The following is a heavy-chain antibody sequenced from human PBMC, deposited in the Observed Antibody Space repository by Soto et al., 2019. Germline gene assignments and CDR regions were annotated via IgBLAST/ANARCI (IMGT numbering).Heavy chain of an antibody. CDR2: MSSNSGDT. J-gene: IGHJ4*02. CDR3: VRGPPNWGFDY. D-gene: IGHD7-27*01. V-gene: IGHV1-8*01. Sequence: QVQLVQSGAEVKKPGASVKVSCKPSGSTFTSYDINWVRQATGQGLEWLGWMSSNSGDTGYAQKFQGRVTLTRDTLIRTAYMELSSLTSDDTAVYYCVRGPPNWGFDYWGQGTLVTVSS. CDR1: GSTFTSYD.